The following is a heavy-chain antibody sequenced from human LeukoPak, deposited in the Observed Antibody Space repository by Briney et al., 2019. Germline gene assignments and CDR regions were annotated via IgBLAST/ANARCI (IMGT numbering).Heavy chain of an antibody. Sequence: GGSLKLSCAASGFTFSGSAVHWVRQASGKGPEWIGRIRNKANNYATTYGASMKGRFTISRDDSKNTAYLQMNSLKTGDTAVYYCASDYGDYFGAFDVWGQGTTVTVSS. D-gene: IGHD4-17*01. V-gene: IGHV3-73*01. CDR3: ASDYGDYFGAFDV. J-gene: IGHJ3*01. CDR1: GFTFSGSA. CDR2: IRNKANNYAT.